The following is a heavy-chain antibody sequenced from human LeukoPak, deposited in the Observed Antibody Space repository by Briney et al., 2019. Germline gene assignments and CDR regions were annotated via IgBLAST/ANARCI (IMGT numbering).Heavy chain of an antibody. V-gene: IGHV4-61*02. J-gene: IGHJ6*03. D-gene: IGHD1-26*01. CDR2: IYNSWTT. CDR1: GDSVSSGSNY. Sequence: PSETLSLTCTVSGDSVSSGSNYWSWIRQPAGKGLEWIGRIYNSWTTNYNPSLKRRVTISVDTSKNQFSLKLSSVTAADTAVYYCARVPRGSTVGTLPYFYYYMDVWGKGTTVIVSS. CDR3: ARVPRGSTVGTLPYFYYYMDV.